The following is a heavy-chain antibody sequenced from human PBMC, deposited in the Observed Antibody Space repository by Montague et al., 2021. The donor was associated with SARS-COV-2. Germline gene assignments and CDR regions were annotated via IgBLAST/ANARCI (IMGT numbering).Heavy chain of an antibody. J-gene: IGHJ6*02. CDR2: IDYSGST. V-gene: IGHV4-59*01. CDR3: ARLPYDNSYGMDV. D-gene: IGHD3-9*01. Sequence: SETLSLTCTVSGGSISTYYWNWIRQFPGKGLEWIGYIDYSGSTNYDPSLQSRVIISVDRSKIQFSLKLNSVTAADTAIYYCARLPYDNSYGMDVWGQGTTATV. CDR1: GGSISTYY.